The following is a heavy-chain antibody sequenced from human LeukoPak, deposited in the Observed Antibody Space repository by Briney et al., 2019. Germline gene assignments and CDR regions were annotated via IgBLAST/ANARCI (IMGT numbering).Heavy chain of an antibody. CDR1: GDSFSAYY. V-gene: IGHV4-4*09. Sequence: SETLSLTCTVSGDSFSAYYWSWIRQPPGRGLEWIGYIYSSGNTNYNPSLKGRVTISVGTSKKQHSLKLTSVTAADTAVYYCAIHTNVDISSFMDVWGKGTTVTVSS. CDR3: AIHTNVDISSFMDV. D-gene: IGHD2-8*01. CDR2: IYSSGNT. J-gene: IGHJ6*03.